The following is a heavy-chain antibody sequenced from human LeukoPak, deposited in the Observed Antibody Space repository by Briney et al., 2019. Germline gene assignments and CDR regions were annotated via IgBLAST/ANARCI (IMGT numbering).Heavy chain of an antibody. J-gene: IGHJ4*02. Sequence: GGSLRLSCAASGFTFSSYSMNWVRQAPGKGLEWVSSISSSSNYIYYADSVKGRFTISRDNAKNSLYLQMNSLRAEDTAAYYCARDSSGYDSAGFDYWGQGTLVTVSS. V-gene: IGHV3-21*01. CDR1: GFTFSSYS. CDR3: ARDSSGYDSAGFDY. D-gene: IGHD3-22*01. CDR2: ISSSSNYI.